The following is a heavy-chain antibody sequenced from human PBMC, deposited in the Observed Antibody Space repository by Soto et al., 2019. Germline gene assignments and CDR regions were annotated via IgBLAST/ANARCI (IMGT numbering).Heavy chain of an antibody. CDR1: AGTLSSYI. V-gene: IGHV1-69*06. CDR2: IIPIFGTA. J-gene: IGHJ6*02. D-gene: IGHD3-22*01. Sequence: CRTSAGTLSSYIIICVRQATGQGLEWMGGIIPIFGTANYAQKFQGRVTITADKSTSTAYMELSSLRSEDTAVYYCARVHDDDSSGYYPDYYGMAFLGQGTTVT. CDR3: ARVHDDDSSGYYPDYYGMAF.